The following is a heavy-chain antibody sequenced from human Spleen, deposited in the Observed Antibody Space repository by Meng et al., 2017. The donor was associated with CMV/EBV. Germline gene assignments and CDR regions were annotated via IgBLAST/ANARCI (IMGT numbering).Heavy chain of an antibody. CDR3: ARVDVLVPAAYYDY. CDR1: GGCLRGYY. V-gene: IGHV4-34*01. CDR2: INHTGST. J-gene: IGHJ4*02. Sequence: GVFGGCLRGYYWSWIRQPPGKGLEWIGEINHTGSTNYNPSLKSRVSISVDTSKNQFSLKMSSVTAADSAVYYCARVDVLVPAAYYDYWGQGTLVTVSS. D-gene: IGHD2-2*01.